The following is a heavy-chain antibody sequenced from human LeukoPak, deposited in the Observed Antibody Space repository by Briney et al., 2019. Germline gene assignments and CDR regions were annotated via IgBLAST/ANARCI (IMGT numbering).Heavy chain of an antibody. CDR3: ATVAVVRGVTSFDY. J-gene: IGHJ4*02. V-gene: IGHV4-59*12. D-gene: IGHD3-10*01. Sequence: SETLSLTCTVSSGSINSYYWTWIRQPPGKGLEWVGNTFYSGSTNYNPSLMSRVSISVDTSKNQVSLNLNSVTAADTAVYYCATVAVVRGVTSFDYWGQGTLVTVSS. CDR1: SGSINSYY. CDR2: TFYSGST.